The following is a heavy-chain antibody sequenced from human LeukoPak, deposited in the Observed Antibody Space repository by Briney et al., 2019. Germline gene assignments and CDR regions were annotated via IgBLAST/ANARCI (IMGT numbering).Heavy chain of an antibody. CDR1: GFTFDDYA. V-gene: IGHV3-9*01. D-gene: IGHD6-19*01. Sequence: PGGSLRLSCAASGFTFDDYAMHWVRQAPGKGLEWVSGISWNSGSIGYADSVKGRFTISRDNAKNSLYLQMNSLRAEDTALHYCATLSIAVAGTDYWGQGTLVTVSS. CDR3: ATLSIAVAGTDY. J-gene: IGHJ4*02. CDR2: ISWNSGSI.